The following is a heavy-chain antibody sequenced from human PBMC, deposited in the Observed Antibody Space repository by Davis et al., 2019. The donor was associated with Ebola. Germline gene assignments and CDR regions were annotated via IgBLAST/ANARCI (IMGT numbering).Heavy chain of an antibody. Sequence: GGSLRLSCAAFGFTFGDYAMHWVRQAPGKGLEWVSLISWDGRSTAYADSVRDRFSISRDNSRNFLYLQMNGLRAEDTALYYCTAYDSTFRNYWGQGTLVTVSS. V-gene: IGHV3-43D*03. D-gene: IGHD3-22*01. CDR1: GFTFGDYA. CDR3: TAYDSTFRNY. J-gene: IGHJ4*02. CDR2: ISWDGRST.